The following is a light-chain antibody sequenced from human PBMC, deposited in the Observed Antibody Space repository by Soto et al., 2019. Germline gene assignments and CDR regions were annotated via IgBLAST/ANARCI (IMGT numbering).Light chain of an antibody. Sequence: EIVLTQSAGTLSLSPGERATLSCRASQSVSSSYLAWYQQKPGQAPRPLIYGASSRAIGIPDRFSGSGSGTDFTLTISRLEPEDFALYYRQQYGSSPWTFGQGTKVEIK. V-gene: IGKV3-20*01. CDR2: GAS. CDR3: QQYGSSPWT. CDR1: QSVSSSY. J-gene: IGKJ1*01.